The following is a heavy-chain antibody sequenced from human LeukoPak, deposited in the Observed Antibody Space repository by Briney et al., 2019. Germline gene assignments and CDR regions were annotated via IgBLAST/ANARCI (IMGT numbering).Heavy chain of an antibody. Sequence: GASVKVSCRSSGGTFNTHIFNWVRQAPGQGHEWMGRITPIIGTTKYAERFQARVTITADRSTSTAYLDLSGLTYDDTAVYYCARVTLRGSKYNWFDPWGQGTHVSVSS. V-gene: IGHV1-69*08. D-gene: IGHD1-26*01. CDR1: GGTFNTHI. J-gene: IGHJ5*02. CDR2: ITPIIGTT. CDR3: ARVTLRGSKYNWFDP.